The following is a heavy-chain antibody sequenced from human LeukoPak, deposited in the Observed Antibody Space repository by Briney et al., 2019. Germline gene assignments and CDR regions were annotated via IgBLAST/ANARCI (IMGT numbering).Heavy chain of an antibody. CDR2: IYYSGST. CDR1: GGSISRGGYY. V-gene: IGHV4-31*03. CDR3: ARARALQQWLGGYFDY. J-gene: IGHJ4*02. Sequence: SETLSLTCTVSGGSISRGGYYWSWSRQHPGKGLEWIGYIYYSGSTYYNPSLKSRVTISVDTSKNQFSLKLSSVTAADTAVYYCARARALQQWLGGYFDYWGQGTLVTVSS. D-gene: IGHD6-19*01.